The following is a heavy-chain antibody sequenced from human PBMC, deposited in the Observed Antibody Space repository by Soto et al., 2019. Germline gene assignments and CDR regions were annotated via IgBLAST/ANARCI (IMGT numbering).Heavy chain of an antibody. J-gene: IGHJ4*02. D-gene: IGHD3-10*01. CDR2: ISFDGHNK. CDR1: GFPFSDYS. V-gene: IGHV3-30*03. CDR3: ARAEGEYRYDTLLEFDY. Sequence: PGGSLRLSCTASGFPFSDYSFHWVRQAPGKGLEWVAAISFDGHNKDFVDSVKGRFTISRDNSKNTLSLQLSGLRTEDMAVYFCARAEGEYRYDTLLEFDYWGQGTVVTVSS.